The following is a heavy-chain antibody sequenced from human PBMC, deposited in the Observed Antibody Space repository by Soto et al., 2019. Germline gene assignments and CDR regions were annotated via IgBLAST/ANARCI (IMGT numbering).Heavy chain of an antibody. V-gene: IGHV4-34*01. D-gene: IGHD3-22*01. CDR3: ARGTKRYYYDSSGYYCVDLDY. J-gene: IGHJ4*02. CDR2: INHSGST. Sequence: CSWISQPAWKGLEWIGEINHSGSTNYNPSLKSRVTISVDTSKNQFSLKLSSVTAADTAVYYCARGTKRYYYDSSGYYCVDLDYCGQGTLVTVS.